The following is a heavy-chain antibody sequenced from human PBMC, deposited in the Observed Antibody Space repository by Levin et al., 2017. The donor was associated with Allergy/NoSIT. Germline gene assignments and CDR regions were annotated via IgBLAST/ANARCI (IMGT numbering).Heavy chain of an antibody. Sequence: ASVKVSCKASGYTFNRYGITWVRQAPGQGLAWMGWISADNGDTYLAQNFQGRVTMTTDTSTNTVHMEIRSLRSDDTAVYYCAREVLGGYVHPWGQGTLVTGSS. CDR2: ISADNGDT. V-gene: IGHV1-18*01. J-gene: IGHJ5*02. D-gene: IGHD5-12*01. CDR3: AREVLGGYVHP. CDR1: GYTFNRYG.